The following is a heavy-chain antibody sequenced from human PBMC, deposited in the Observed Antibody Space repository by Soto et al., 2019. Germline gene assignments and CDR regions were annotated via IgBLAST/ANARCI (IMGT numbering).Heavy chain of an antibody. D-gene: IGHD4-17*01. CDR2: INSDGTTI. V-gene: IGHV3-74*01. CDR1: GFTFSSRW. J-gene: IGHJ4*02. CDR3: ARGTQTTVTPRLFDC. Sequence: GGSLRLSCAASGFTFSSRWMHWVRQAPGKGLVWVSRINSDGTTITYADSVKGRFTISRDNAKNTLYLQMNSLRAEDTAVYYCARGTQTTVTPRLFDCSGQGTPVTVSS.